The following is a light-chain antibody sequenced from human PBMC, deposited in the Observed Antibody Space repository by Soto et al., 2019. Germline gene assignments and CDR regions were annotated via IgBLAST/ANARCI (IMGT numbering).Light chain of an antibody. Sequence: DIQMTQSPSSLSASVGDRVTITCRASQSISSYLNWYQQKPGKAPKLLIYAASGLQSGVPSRFSGSGSGTDFTLTISSLQPEDFAIYYCQQTYTTPEITFGQGARLEIK. J-gene: IGKJ5*01. CDR2: AAS. CDR3: QQTYTTPEIT. V-gene: IGKV1-39*01. CDR1: QSISSY.